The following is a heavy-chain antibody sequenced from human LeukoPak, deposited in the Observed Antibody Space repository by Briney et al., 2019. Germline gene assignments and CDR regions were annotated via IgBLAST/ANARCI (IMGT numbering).Heavy chain of an antibody. CDR2: IGGGGTTI. V-gene: IGHV3-48*02. D-gene: IGHD1-26*01. Sequence: TGGSLRLSCAASGFTFSSYSMNWVRQAPGKGLEWLSYIGGGGTTIHYADSVKGRFTISRDDAKNSLYLQVNSLRDEDTAVYYCVRDRYYSFDYWGQGTVVTVSS. CDR1: GFTFSSYS. CDR3: VRDRYYSFDY. J-gene: IGHJ4*02.